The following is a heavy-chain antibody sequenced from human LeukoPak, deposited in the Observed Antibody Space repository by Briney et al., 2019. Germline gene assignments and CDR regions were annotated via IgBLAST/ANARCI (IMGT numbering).Heavy chain of an antibody. CDR2: IYYSGST. J-gene: IGHJ5*02. Sequence: SETLSLTCTVSGGSISSSSYYWGWIRQPPGKGLEWIGSIYYSGSTYYNPSLKSRVTISVDTSKNQFSLKLSSVTAADTAVYYCARDQPYYDFWSGYRNWFDPWGQGTLVTVSS. CDR1: GGSISSSSYY. CDR3: ARDQPYYDFWSGYRNWFDP. V-gene: IGHV4-39*02. D-gene: IGHD3-3*01.